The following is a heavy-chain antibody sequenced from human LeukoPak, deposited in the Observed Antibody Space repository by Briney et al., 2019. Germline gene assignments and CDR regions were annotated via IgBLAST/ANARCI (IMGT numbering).Heavy chain of an antibody. CDR3: ARVKEYDSSGYYYDAFDI. J-gene: IGHJ3*02. CDR1: GDSINSDY. CDR2: IYYSGST. Sequence: SETLSLTCAVSGDSINSDYWSWIRQPPGKGLEWIGYIYYSGSTNYNPSLKSRVTISVDTSKNQFSLKLSSVTAADTAVYYCARVKEYDSSGYYYDAFDIWGQGTMVTVSS. D-gene: IGHD3-22*01. V-gene: IGHV4-59*01.